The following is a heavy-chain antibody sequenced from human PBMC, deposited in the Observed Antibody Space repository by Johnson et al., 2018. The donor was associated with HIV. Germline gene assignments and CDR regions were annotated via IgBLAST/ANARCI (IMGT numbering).Heavy chain of an antibody. CDR3: AKEESGSFLAFDF. V-gene: IGHV3-74*01. CDR1: GFTFSSYW. D-gene: IGHD1-26*01. Sequence: VQLVESGGGLVQPGGSLRLSCAASGFTFSSYWMHWVRQAPGKGLVWVSRITSDGSSTSYADSVKGRFTISRDNAKNTLYLQMNSLRAEDTAVYYCAKEESGSFLAFDFWGQGTMVAVSS. J-gene: IGHJ3*01. CDR2: ITSDGSST.